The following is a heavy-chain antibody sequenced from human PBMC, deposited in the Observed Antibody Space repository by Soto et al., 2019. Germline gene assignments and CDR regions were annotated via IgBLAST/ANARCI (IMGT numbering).Heavy chain of an antibody. CDR1: GFLFSNYD. V-gene: IGHV3-48*03. Sequence: EVRLVESGGGLVKPGGSLRLSCVGSGFLFSNYDMNWVRQAPGKGLEWLSHISTSGSHINDADSVKGRFTISRDNTKHTLYLQMNTLRAEDTAVYYCASQPHCARPFESWAQGTLVNVSS. J-gene: IGHJ4*02. CDR2: ISTSGSHI. CDR3: ASQPHCARPFES.